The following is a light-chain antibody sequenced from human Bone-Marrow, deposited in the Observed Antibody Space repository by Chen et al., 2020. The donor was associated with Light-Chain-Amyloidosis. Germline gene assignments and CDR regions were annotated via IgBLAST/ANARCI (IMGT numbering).Light chain of an antibody. J-gene: IGKJ2*01. CDR3: QQYNNWPPEYT. CDR2: AAS. CDR1: QSVGRN. Sequence: EIVMTQSPATLSMSPGERASLPCRASQSVGRNIAWYQQKPGQATRLLIYAASTRATGITARFSGSGSGTEFTLTISSLQSEDFAVYYCQQYNNWPPEYTFGQGTKLEIK. V-gene: IGKV3-15*01.